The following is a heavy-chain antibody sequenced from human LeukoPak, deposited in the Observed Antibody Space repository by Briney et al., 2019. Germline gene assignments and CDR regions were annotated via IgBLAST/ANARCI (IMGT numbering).Heavy chain of an antibody. CDR1: GFTFSSYA. Sequence: QTGGSLRLSCAASGFTFSSYAMXWVRQAPGKGLEWVSXXXXXXGSTFYADSVKGRFTISRDNSKNTLYLQMNSLRAEDTAIYYCARYCTSASCSGSSHFYGMDVWGQGTTVTVSS. D-gene: IGHD2-2*01. CDR3: ARYCTSASCSGSSHFYGMDV. V-gene: IGHV3-23*01. CDR2: XXXXXGST. J-gene: IGHJ6*02.